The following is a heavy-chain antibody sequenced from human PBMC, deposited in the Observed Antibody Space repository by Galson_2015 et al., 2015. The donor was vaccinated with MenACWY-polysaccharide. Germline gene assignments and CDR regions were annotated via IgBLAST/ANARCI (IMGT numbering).Heavy chain of an antibody. CDR1: GGSFSGYY. Sequence: SATLSLTCGVSGGSFSGYYWGWIRQSPGKGLQWIGEINQSGIANYNPSLKSRATISIETSKNQVSLKVTSLTAADTAVYYCARVRWGYSYGYFNIDQWGQGTLVTVSS. D-gene: IGHD5-18*01. CDR2: INQSGIA. CDR3: ARVRWGYSYGYFNIDQ. V-gene: IGHV4-34*01. J-gene: IGHJ4*02.